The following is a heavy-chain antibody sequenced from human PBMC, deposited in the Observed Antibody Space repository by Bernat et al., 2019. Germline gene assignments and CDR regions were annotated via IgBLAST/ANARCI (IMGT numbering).Heavy chain of an antibody. CDR2: IKGKTDGGTT. D-gene: IGHD6-19*01. Sequence: EVQLVESGGGLVKPGGSLRLSCAASGFSFTNAWMNWVRQAPGKGLGWVGRIKGKTDGGTTDYAPHVKGRSTCSRNDSTTTLYLQMNSLKPEDTAVFYCTRRSSSSGWSYFDYWGQGTLVTVSS. CDR3: TRRSSSSGWSYFDY. J-gene: IGHJ4*02. V-gene: IGHV3-15*07. CDR1: GFSFTNAW.